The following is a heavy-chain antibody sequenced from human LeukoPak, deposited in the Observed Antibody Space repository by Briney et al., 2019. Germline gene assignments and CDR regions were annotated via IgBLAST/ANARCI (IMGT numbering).Heavy chain of an antibody. CDR2: IYYSGST. Sequence: KPSETLSLTCSVSGGSISSYYWSWIRQPPGKGLEWIGYIYYSGSTKNNPSLKSRVTISVDTSKNQFSLKLSSVTAADTAVYYCARDRDYDILTGASGHDYWGQGTLVTVSS. CDR1: GGSISSYY. CDR3: ARDRDYDILTGASGHDY. D-gene: IGHD3-9*01. J-gene: IGHJ4*02. V-gene: IGHV4-59*12.